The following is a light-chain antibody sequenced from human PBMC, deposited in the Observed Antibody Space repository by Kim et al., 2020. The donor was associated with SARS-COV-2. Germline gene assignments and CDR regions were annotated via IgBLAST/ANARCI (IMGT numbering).Light chain of an antibody. CDR3: QQRSNWPLT. Sequence: LSPGESATLSCRASQSVSSYLAWYQQKPGQAPRLLIYDASNRATGIPARFSGSGSWTDFTLTISSLEPEDFAVYYCQQRSNWPLTFGGGTKVDIK. CDR1: QSVSSY. CDR2: DAS. J-gene: IGKJ4*01. V-gene: IGKV3-11*01.